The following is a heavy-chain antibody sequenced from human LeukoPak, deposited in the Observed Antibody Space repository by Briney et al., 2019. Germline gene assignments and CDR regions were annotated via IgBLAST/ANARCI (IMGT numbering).Heavy chain of an antibody. CDR3: ARDVHRSPNTGGYSGYDPSYYYYYGMDV. J-gene: IGHJ6*02. CDR2: ISAYNGNT. D-gene: IGHD5-12*01. V-gene: IGHV1-18*01. Sequence: ASVKVSCKASGYTFTSYGISWVRQAPGQGLEWMGWISAYNGNTNYPQKLQGRVTMTTDTSTSTAYMELRSLRSDDTAVCYCARDVHRSPNTGGYSGYDPSYYYYYGMDVWGQGTTVTVSS. CDR1: GYTFTSYG.